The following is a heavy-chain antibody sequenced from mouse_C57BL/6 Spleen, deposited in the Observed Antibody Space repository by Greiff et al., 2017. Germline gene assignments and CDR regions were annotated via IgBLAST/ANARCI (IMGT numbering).Heavy chain of an antibody. Sequence: QVQLQQSGAELMKPGASVKLSCKATGYTFTGYWIEWVKQRPGHGLEWIGEILPGSGSTNDNEKFKGKATFTADTSSNTAYMQLSSLTTEDSAIYYCAREEDGYYVGYFDVWGTGTTVNVSS. V-gene: IGHV1-9*01. D-gene: IGHD2-3*01. CDR2: ILPGSGST. CDR3: AREEDGYYVGYFDV. CDR1: GYTFTGYW. J-gene: IGHJ1*03.